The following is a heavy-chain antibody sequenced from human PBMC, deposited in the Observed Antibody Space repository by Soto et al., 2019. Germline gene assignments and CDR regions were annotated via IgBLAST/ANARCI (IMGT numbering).Heavy chain of an antibody. Sequence: PGGSLRLSCAASGFTFSSYGMHWVRQAPGKGLEWVAVIWYDGSNKYYADSVKGRFTISRDNSKNTLYLQMNSLRAEDTAVYYCARIPPPGYSSGWNQIDYWGQGTLVTV. V-gene: IGHV3-33*01. CDR3: ARIPPPGYSSGWNQIDY. CDR1: GFTFSSYG. J-gene: IGHJ4*02. D-gene: IGHD6-19*01. CDR2: IWYDGSNK.